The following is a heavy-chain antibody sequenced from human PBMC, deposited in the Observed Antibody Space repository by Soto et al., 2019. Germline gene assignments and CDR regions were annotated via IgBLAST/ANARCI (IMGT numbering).Heavy chain of an antibody. CDR2: ISGSGGSS. CDR1: GFTFSSYA. Sequence: EVQLLESGGGLVQPGGSLRLSCAASGFTFSSYAMSWVRQAPGKGLEWVSAISGSGGSSYYADSVKGRFTISRDNSKNTLYRQMNSLRAEDTAVYYCARRTSGWYLDYWGQGTLVTVSS. J-gene: IGHJ4*02. CDR3: ARRTSGWYLDY. V-gene: IGHV3-23*01. D-gene: IGHD6-19*01.